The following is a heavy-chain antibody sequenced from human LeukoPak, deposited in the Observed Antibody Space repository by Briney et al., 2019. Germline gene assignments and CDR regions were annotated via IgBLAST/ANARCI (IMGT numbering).Heavy chain of an antibody. D-gene: IGHD5-24*01. CDR1: GYTFTSYD. J-gene: IGHJ3*02. CDR3: ARAPGWGDGYPHAFDI. Sequence: ASVKVSCKASGYTFTSYDINWVRQATGQGLEWMGWMNPNSGNTGYAQKFQGRVTITRNTSISTAYMELSSLRSEDTAVYYCARAPGWGDGYPHAFDIWGQGTMVTVSS. V-gene: IGHV1-8*03. CDR2: MNPNSGNT.